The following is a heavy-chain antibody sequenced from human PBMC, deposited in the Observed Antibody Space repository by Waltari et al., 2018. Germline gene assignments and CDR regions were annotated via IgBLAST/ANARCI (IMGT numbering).Heavy chain of an antibody. CDR2: IRYDGSNK. V-gene: IGHV3-30*02. D-gene: IGHD2-21*01. Sequence: QVQLVESGGGVVQPGGSLRLSCAASGFTFSSFGMHWVRPAPGKGLAWVAFIRYDGSNKYYADSVKGRFTISRDNSKNTLYLQMNSLRAEDTAVYYCARPSGRYCGGDCYLGHYFDYWGQGTLVTVSS. J-gene: IGHJ4*02. CDR3: ARPSGRYCGGDCYLGHYFDY. CDR1: GFTFSSFG.